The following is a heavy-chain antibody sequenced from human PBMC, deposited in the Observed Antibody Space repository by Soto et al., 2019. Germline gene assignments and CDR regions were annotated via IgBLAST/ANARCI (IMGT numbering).Heavy chain of an antibody. D-gene: IGHD3-10*01. Sequence: QVQPMESGGGVVQPGRSLRLSCAASGFTFSSYGMHWVRQAPGKGLEWVAVISYDGSTKYYADSVKGRFTISRDNSKNTLYLQMNSLRIDDTAVYYCEKGFGELPLDYWGQGTLVTVSS. CDR1: GFTFSSYG. J-gene: IGHJ4*02. CDR2: ISYDGSTK. CDR3: EKGFGELPLDY. V-gene: IGHV3-30*18.